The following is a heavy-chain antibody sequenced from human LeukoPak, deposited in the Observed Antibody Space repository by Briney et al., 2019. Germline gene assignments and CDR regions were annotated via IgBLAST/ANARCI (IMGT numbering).Heavy chain of an antibody. CDR1: GGSISSYY. V-gene: IGHV4-59*01. Sequence: SETLSLTCTVSGGSISSYYWSWIRQPPGKGLEWIGYIYYSGSTNYNPSLKSRVTISVDTSKNQFSLKLSSVTAADTAVYYCAREKDPICSGGSCYSLGAFDIWGQGTMVTVSS. J-gene: IGHJ3*02. CDR3: AREKDPICSGGSCYSLGAFDI. D-gene: IGHD2-15*01. CDR2: IYYSGST.